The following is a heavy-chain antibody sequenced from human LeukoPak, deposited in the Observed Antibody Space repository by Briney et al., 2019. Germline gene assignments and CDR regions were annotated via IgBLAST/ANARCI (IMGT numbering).Heavy chain of an antibody. CDR1: GFTFSSYS. CDR3: ARGRGDCSGGSCPFTTYMDV. V-gene: IGHV3-21*01. D-gene: IGHD2-15*01. CDR2: ISSSSSYI. Sequence: GGSLRLSCAASGFTFSSYSMNWVRQAPGKGLEWVSSISSSSSYIHYADSVKGRFTISRDNAKNSLYLQMNSLRVEDTAVYYCARGRGDCSGGSCPFTTYMDVWGKGTTVTVSS. J-gene: IGHJ6*03.